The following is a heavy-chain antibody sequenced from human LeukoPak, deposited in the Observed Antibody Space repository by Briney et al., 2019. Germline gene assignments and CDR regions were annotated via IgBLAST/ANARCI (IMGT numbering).Heavy chain of an antibody. CDR1: GGTFSSYA. CDR3: ARVGDSSGYNYGMDV. Sequence: GASVKVSCKASGGTFSSYAISWVRQAPGQGLEWMGGIIPIFGTANYAQKFQGRVTITADESTSTAYMELSSLRSEDTAVYYCARVGDSSGYNYGMDVWGQGTTVTVSS. CDR2: IIPIFGTA. J-gene: IGHJ6*02. V-gene: IGHV1-69*13. D-gene: IGHD3-22*01.